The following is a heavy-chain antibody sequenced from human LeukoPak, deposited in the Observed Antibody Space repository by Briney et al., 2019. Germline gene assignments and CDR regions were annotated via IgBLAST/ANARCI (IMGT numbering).Heavy chain of an antibody. J-gene: IGHJ6*02. D-gene: IGHD4-17*01. CDR1: GFTFDDYA. CDR3: ARDYGDYQGYYYYGMDV. CDR2: ISWNSGSI. Sequence: PGRSLRLSCAASGFTFDDYAMHWVRQAPGKGLEWVSGISWNSGSIGYADSVKGRFTISRDNAKNSLYLQMNSLRAEDTAVYYCARDYGDYQGYYYYGMDVWGQGTTVTVSS. V-gene: IGHV3-9*01.